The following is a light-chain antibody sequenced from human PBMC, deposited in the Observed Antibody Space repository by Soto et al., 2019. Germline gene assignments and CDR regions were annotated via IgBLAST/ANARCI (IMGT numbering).Light chain of an antibody. CDR3: QSYDNSLGVCYV. CDR1: SSNLGAGYD. J-gene: IGLJ1*01. Sequence: QSVLTQPPSVSGAPGQRVTISCTGSSSNLGAGYDVHWYQLLPGTAPKLLIYGNRNRPSGVPGRFSGSKSGTSASLAITGLQAEDAADYYCQSYDNSLGVCYVFGTGTKVTVL. V-gene: IGLV1-40*01. CDR2: GNR.